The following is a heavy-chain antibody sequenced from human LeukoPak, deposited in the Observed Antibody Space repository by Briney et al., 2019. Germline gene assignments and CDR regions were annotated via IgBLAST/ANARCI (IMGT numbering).Heavy chain of an antibody. CDR3: AKEGTPQVSTWYDL. CDR2: ISYEGGTQ. CDR1: GVTFSPYG. D-gene: IGHD3-10*01. J-gene: IGHJ5*02. V-gene: IGHV3-30*18. Sequence: GMSLRLSCTASGVTFSPYGMQWVRQAPGKGLEWVAVISYEGGTQHYADSVKGRFIISRDNPRNTLYLQMNILRTEDTAVYYCAKEGTPQVSTWYDLWVQGTQVIVSS.